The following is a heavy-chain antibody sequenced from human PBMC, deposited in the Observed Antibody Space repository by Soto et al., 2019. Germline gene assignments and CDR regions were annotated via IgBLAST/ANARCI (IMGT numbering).Heavy chain of an antibody. J-gene: IGHJ6*02. V-gene: IGHV5-51*01. D-gene: IGHD6-19*01. CDR3: ARSRRGAYSSGWYSPSGYYNYGIDV. Sequence: EALKISCKGSGDSFTSYWIGWVRQIPGKGLEWMGIIYPGDSDTKYSPSLQGQVTISADTSISTAYLQWTSLKASDTAMYYCARSRRGAYSSGWYSPSGYYNYGIDVWGQGTKVTVSS. CDR2: IYPGDSDT. CDR1: GDSFTSYW.